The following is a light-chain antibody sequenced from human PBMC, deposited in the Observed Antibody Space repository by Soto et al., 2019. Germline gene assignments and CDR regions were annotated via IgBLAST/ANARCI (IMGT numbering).Light chain of an antibody. CDR2: KAS. Sequence: DIQMTQSPSTLSASVGDRVTITCRASQSISSWLSWYQQKPWKAPKLLIYKASSLESWVPSRFSGSGSGTEFPPTISRLPHDAFVTYYCQQYNSYSEAFGQGTKVDIK. V-gene: IGKV1-5*03. CDR3: QQYNSYSEA. CDR1: QSISSW. J-gene: IGKJ1*01.